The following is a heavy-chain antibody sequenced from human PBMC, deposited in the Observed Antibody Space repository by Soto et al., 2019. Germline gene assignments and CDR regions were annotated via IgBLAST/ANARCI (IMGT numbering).Heavy chain of an antibody. Sequence: HLQEPGPGLVKPSETLSLTCTVSAASISSPSYYYGWIRQSPGKGLEWIGSIYYRGNTHYKPSLKLPLALSVDTSNMHCCLDLTCVTAAETAIYFCVRQLNRPMAGDDWGQGTLATVSS. J-gene: IGHJ4*02. D-gene: IGHD2-8*01. CDR2: IYYRGNT. CDR3: VRQLNRPMAGDD. CDR1: AASISSPSYY. V-gene: IGHV4-39*01.